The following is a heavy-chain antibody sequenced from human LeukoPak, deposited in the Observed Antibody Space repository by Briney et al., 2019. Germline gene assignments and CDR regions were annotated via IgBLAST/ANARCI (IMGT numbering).Heavy chain of an antibody. CDR3: ARGPDRSGSYGGAFDI. CDR1: GGSISSGSYY. J-gene: IGHJ3*02. D-gene: IGHD6-19*01. V-gene: IGHV4-61*02. CDR2: IYTSGST. Sequence: SQTLSLTCTVSGGSISSGSYYWSWIRQPAGKGLEWIGRIYTSGSTNYNPSLKSRVTISVDTSKNQFSLKLSSVTAADTAVYYCARGPDRSGSYGGAFDIWGQGTMVTVSS.